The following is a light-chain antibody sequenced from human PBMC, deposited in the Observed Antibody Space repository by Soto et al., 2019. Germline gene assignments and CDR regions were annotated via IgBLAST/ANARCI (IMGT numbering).Light chain of an antibody. J-gene: IGKJ4*01. V-gene: IGKV3-15*01. CDR3: QQYGSSPLT. CDR2: GAS. Sequence: EIVMTQSPATLSVSRGERATLSCRANQAISSNLAWYQQKPGQAPRLLIYGASTRATGIPARFSGSGSGTEFTLTISRLEPEDFAVYYCQQYGSSPLTFGGGTKVDIK. CDR1: QAISSN.